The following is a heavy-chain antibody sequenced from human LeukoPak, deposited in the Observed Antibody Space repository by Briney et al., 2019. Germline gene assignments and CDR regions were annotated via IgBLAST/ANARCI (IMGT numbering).Heavy chain of an antibody. CDR2: IKQDGSEK. V-gene: IGHV3-7*01. J-gene: IGHJ4*02. D-gene: IGHD5-18*01. CDR3: ARAGYTYTTLYY. Sequence: PGGSLRLSCAASGFTFSHYWTTWIRQAPGKGLEWVANIKQDGSEKYYVDSVKGRFTISRDNAKNSLYLQMNSLRVDDTALYYCARAGYTYTTLYYWGQGTLVTVSS. CDR1: GFTFSHYW.